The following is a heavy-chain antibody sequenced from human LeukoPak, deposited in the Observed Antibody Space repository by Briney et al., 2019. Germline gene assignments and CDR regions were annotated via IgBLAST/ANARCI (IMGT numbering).Heavy chain of an antibody. CDR2: IRYDGSNK. Sequence: GGSLRLSCAASGFTFSSYGMQWVRQAPGKGLEWVAFIRYDGSNKYYADSVKGRFTISRDNSKNTLYLQMNSLRAEDTAVYYCAGPPAGYYYYMDVWGKGTTVTVSS. CDR3: AGPPAGYYYYMDV. CDR1: GFTFSSYG. V-gene: IGHV3-30*02. J-gene: IGHJ6*03.